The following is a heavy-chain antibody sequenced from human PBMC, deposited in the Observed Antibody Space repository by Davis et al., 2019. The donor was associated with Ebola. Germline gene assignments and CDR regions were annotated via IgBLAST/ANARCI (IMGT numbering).Heavy chain of an antibody. D-gene: IGHD2-15*01. J-gene: IGHJ4*02. CDR1: GFTFSDYY. Sequence: PGGSLRLSCAASGFTFSDYYMSWIRQAPGKGLEWVSYISSSGSTIYYADSVKGRFTISRDNAKNSLYLHMNSLGADDTAVYYCAREARYCSGGSCYRHYFFDSWGQGTLVTVSS. CDR3: AREARYCSGGSCYRHYFFDS. CDR2: ISSSGSTI. V-gene: IGHV3-11*04.